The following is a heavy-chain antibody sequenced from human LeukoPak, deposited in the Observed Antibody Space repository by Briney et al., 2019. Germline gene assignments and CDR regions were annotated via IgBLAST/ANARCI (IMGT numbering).Heavy chain of an antibody. CDR1: GDSITYYY. D-gene: IGHD3-10*01. Sequence: SQTLSLTCTASGDSITYYYWSWIRQPPGKGLEWIGYIYYTGSTNYNPSLKSRVIMSVDTSMNRFSLNLGSVTAADTAVYYCARGSNVGSLFDYWGQGALVTVSS. CDR2: IYYTGST. J-gene: IGHJ4*02. V-gene: IGHV4-59*01. CDR3: ARGSNVGSLFDY.